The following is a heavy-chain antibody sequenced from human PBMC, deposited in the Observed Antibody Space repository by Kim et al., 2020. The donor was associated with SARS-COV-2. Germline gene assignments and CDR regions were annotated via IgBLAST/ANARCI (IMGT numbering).Heavy chain of an antibody. J-gene: IGHJ6*02. Sequence: KFQGRVTMNRNNSISTAYMELSSLRSEDTAVYYCARVLITGDYYYYGMDVWGQGTTVTVSS. V-gene: IGHV1-8*01. D-gene: IGHD7-27*01. CDR3: ARVLITGDYYYYGMDV.